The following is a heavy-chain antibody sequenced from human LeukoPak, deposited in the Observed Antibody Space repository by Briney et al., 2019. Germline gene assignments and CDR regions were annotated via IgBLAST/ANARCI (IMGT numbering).Heavy chain of an antibody. J-gene: IGHJ3*02. D-gene: IGHD2-2*01. CDR1: GFTFSDYY. Sequence: PGGSLRLSCAASGFTFSDYYMSWIRQAPGKGLEWVSYISSSSSTIYYADSVKGRFTISRDNAKNSLYLQMNSLRAEDTAVYYCARDSIMSQGVVVAFDIWGQGTMVTVSS. CDR3: ARDSIMSQGVVVAFDI. V-gene: IGHV3-11*04. CDR2: ISSSSSTI.